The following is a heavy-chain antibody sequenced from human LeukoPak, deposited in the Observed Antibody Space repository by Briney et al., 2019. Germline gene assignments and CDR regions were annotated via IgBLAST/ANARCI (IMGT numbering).Heavy chain of an antibody. V-gene: IGHV4-59*01. CDR3: ARGGSGTYYHY. Sequence: SETLSLACTVSGGSITSYHYSWIRQPPGKGLEWIGYIYYSGSTNYNPSLKSRVTISVDTSKNQFSLKLSSVTAADTAVYYSARGGSGTYYHYWGQGTLVTVSS. D-gene: IGHD1-26*01. CDR1: GGSITSYH. J-gene: IGHJ4*02. CDR2: IYYSGST.